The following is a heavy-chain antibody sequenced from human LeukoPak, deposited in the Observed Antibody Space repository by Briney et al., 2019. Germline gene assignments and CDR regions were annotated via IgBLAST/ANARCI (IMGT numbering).Heavy chain of an antibody. Sequence: ASVKVSCKASGYRFSSYGITWVRQAPGQGLEWMGWIRADNGNTNYAQKFQGRLTVTTDSSTSTAYMELRSLTSDDTALYYCARDWGYVVDYWGQGTLVTVPS. V-gene: IGHV1-18*01. J-gene: IGHJ4*02. D-gene: IGHD3-16*01. CDR2: IRADNGNT. CDR1: GYRFSSYG. CDR3: ARDWGYVVDY.